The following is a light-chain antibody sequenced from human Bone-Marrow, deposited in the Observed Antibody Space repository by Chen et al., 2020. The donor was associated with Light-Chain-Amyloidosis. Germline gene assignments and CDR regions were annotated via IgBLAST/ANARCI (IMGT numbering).Light chain of an antibody. J-gene: IGLJ1*01. CDR1: SSDVGGDNH. CDR3: SSDTITNPLV. Sequence: QSALTQPASVSGSPGQSITISCTGTSSDVGGDNHVSWYQQHPDKAPKLMIYEVTNRPSWVPDRFSGSKSDNPASLTISGRQTEDEADYFCSSDTITNPLVVGSGTRVTVL. CDR2: EVT. V-gene: IGLV2-14*01.